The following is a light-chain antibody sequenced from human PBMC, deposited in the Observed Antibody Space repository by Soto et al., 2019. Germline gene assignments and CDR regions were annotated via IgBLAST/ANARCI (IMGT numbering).Light chain of an antibody. CDR2: DAS. CDR3: QQRSNWPIS. V-gene: IGKV3-11*01. Sequence: EIVMTQSPATLSVSPGERATLSCRAGQGVTTYFAWYQQKSGQAPRLLIYDASNRATGIPARFSGSGSGTDFTLTISSLEPEDFAVYYCQQRSNWPISFGQGTLREIK. J-gene: IGKJ5*01. CDR1: QGVTTY.